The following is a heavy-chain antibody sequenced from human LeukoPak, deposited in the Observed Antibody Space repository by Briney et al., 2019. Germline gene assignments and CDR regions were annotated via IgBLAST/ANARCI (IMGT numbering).Heavy chain of an antibody. V-gene: IGHV3-23*01. CDR1: GFTFSSYA. Sequence: GGSLRLSCVASGFTFSSYAMNWVRQAPGKGLEWVSAISSSDGSTYYADSVKGRSTISRDNSKNTVYLQMNSLRAEDTAVYYCAKPLHYGHFGKFDSWGQGTLVTVSS. D-gene: IGHD4-17*01. CDR2: ISSSDGST. J-gene: IGHJ4*02. CDR3: AKPLHYGHFGKFDS.